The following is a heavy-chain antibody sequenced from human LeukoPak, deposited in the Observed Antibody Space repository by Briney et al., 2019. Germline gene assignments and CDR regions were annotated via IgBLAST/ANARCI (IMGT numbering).Heavy chain of an antibody. D-gene: IGHD1-1*01. J-gene: IGHJ4*02. CDR1: GFTFSESW. V-gene: IGHV3-7*03. CDR3: AKGKRYPDY. Sequence: GGSLRLSCVVSGFTFSESWMSWVRQAPGKGLGWVASPNLDGSDKYYVDSVEGRFTISRDNAKNSLYLQMDSLRVEDTAVYYCAKGKRYPDYWGQGTLVTVSS. CDR2: PNLDGSDK.